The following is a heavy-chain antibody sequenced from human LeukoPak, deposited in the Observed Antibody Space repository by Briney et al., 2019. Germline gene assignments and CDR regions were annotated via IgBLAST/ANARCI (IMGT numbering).Heavy chain of an antibody. J-gene: IGHJ4*02. CDR2: INANGGST. D-gene: IGHD2-15*01. CDR1: GFTFDDYA. V-gene: IGHV3-23*01. Sequence: AGGSLRLSCAASGFTFDDYAMNWVRQAPGKGLEWVSSINANGGSTYYADSVKGRFTISRDNSKNTLYLQMNSLRAVDTAVYYCAKGPLAALGDYWGQGTLVTVSS. CDR3: AKGPLAALGDY.